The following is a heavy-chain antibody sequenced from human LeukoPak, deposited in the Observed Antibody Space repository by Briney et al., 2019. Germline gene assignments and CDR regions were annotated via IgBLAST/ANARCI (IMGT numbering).Heavy chain of an antibody. J-gene: IGHJ6*03. CDR1: GFTVSSNF. V-gene: IGHV3-30*03. Sequence: PGGSLRLSCAASGFTVSSNFMSWVRQAPGKGLEWVAVISYDGSNKYYADSVKGRFTISRDNSKNTLYLQMNSLRAEDTAVYYCARAPNVDMSMDVWGKGTTVTVSS. D-gene: IGHD5-12*01. CDR2: ISYDGSNK. CDR3: ARAPNVDMSMDV.